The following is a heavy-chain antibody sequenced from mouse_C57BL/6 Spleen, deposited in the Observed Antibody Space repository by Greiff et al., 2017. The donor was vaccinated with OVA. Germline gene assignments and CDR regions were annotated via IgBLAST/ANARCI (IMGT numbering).Heavy chain of an antibody. CDR3: ARERRTGTRYFDV. Sequence: EVQRVESGGGLVKPGGSLKLSCAASGFTFSSYAMSWVRQTPEKRLEWVATISDGGSYTYYPDNVKGRFTISRDNAKNNLYLQMSHLKSEDTAMYYCARERRTGTRYFDVWGTGTTVTVSS. J-gene: IGHJ1*03. CDR2: ISDGGSYT. CDR1: GFTFSSYA. V-gene: IGHV5-4*01. D-gene: IGHD4-1*01.